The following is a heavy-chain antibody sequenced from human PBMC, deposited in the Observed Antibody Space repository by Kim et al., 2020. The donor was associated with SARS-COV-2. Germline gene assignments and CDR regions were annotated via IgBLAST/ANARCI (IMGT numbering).Heavy chain of an antibody. J-gene: IGHJ4*02. CDR3: AKVDDSSGYYYGSDY. D-gene: IGHD3-22*01. V-gene: IGHV3-23*01. Sequence: DSVKGRFTISRDNSKNTRYMQMNSLRAEDTAVYYCAKVDDSSGYYYGSDYWGQGTLVTVSS.